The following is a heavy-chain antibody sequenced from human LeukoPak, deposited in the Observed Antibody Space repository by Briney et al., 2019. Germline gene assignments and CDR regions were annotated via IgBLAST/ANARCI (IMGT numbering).Heavy chain of an antibody. J-gene: IGHJ4*02. V-gene: IGHV4-30-4*08. D-gene: IGHD6-13*01. CDR3: ARSTSAAGTFDY. CDR2: IYYSGST. Sequence: SETLSLTCTVSGGSTSSGDYYWSWIRQPPGKGLEWIGYIYYSGSTYYNPSLKSRVTISVDTSKNQFSLKLSSVTAADTAVYYCARSTSAAGTFDYWGQGTLVTVSS. CDR1: GGSTSSGDYY.